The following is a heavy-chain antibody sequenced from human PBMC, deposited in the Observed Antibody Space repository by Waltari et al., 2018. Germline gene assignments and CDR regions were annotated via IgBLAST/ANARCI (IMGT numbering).Heavy chain of an antibody. CDR3: ARWVLPIDY. Sequence: VQLVESGGGLVLPGGSLLLSCGPSGVSLSNYEMTWVRQASVKGLEGLSYISPSSNTIYYADSVKGRFSISRDNAKNSLFLQMNGLRAEDTAVYYCARWVLPIDYWGLGTLVTVSS. CDR2: ISPSSNTI. V-gene: IGHV3-48*03. D-gene: IGHD1-26*01. CDR1: GVSLSNYE. J-gene: IGHJ4*02.